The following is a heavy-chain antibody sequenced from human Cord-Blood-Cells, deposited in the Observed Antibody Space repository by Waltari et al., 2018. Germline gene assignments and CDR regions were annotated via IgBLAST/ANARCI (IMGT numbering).Heavy chain of an antibody. D-gene: IGHD6-13*01. CDR1: GGTFSSYA. V-gene: IGHV1-69*12. CDR2: INPMVGTA. Sequence: QVQLVQSGAEVTKPGSSVKVSCKASGGTFSSYANSWVRQAPGQGLEWMAGINPMVGTANDAKKIQGRVTITADEATGTAYMDMCSMRSADTAVYYSATLMGYSCSWYGGFDIWGQGSMVTVSS. J-gene: IGHJ3*02. CDR3: ATLMGYSCSWYGGFDI.